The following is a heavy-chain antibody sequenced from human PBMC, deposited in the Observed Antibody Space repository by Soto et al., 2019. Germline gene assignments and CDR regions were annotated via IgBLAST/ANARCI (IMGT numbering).Heavy chain of an antibody. J-gene: IGHJ4*02. V-gene: IGHV3-23*01. CDR2: LGANSATT. Sequence: GGSLRLSCAASGFTFSTYAMSWVRQAPGKGLEWVSTLGANSATTYYADSVKGRFTLSRDSSKNTLYLQMDSLRAEDTAIYYCARDPDIAGAGGTFDYWGQGTLVTVSS. CDR3: ARDPDIAGAGGTFDY. CDR1: GFTFSTYA. D-gene: IGHD2-15*01.